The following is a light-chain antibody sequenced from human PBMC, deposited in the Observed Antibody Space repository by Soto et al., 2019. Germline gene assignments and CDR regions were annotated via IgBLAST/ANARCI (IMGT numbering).Light chain of an antibody. CDR3: SSYTSSNTLV. Sequence: QSALTQPASVSGSPGQSITISSTGGSSDIGGYNYVSWFQQHPGKVPKLMIYEVTNRPSGVSNRFSGSKSGSTASLTISGLQAEDEADYYCSSYTSSNTLVFGTGTKVTVL. J-gene: IGLJ1*01. V-gene: IGLV2-14*01. CDR1: SSDIGGYNY. CDR2: EVT.